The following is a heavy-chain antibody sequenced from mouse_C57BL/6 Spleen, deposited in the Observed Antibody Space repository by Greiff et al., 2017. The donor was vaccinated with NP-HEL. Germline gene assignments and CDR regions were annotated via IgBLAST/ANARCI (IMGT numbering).Heavy chain of an antibody. Sequence: VQRVESGPELVKPGASVKISCNASGNAFSSTSMNWVPPLPFPCLDWIGRIYPGDGDTNYNGQFKGKATLTADKSSSTAYMQLSSLTSEDSAVYFCASPSYDGYYEVFAYWGQGTLVTVSA. V-gene: IGHV1-82*01. J-gene: IGHJ3*01. CDR3: ASPSYDGYYEVFAY. D-gene: IGHD2-3*01. CDR2: IYPGDGDT. CDR1: GNAFSSTS.